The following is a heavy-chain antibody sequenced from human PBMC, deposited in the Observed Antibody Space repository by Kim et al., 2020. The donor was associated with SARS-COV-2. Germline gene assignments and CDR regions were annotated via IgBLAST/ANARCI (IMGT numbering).Heavy chain of an antibody. CDR1: GFTFGDYA. V-gene: IGHV3-49*04. CDR3: TRGRGSNWNDVVTFYY. D-gene: IGHD1-1*01. CDR2: IRSKAYGGTT. J-gene: IGHJ4*02. Sequence: GGSLRLSCTASGFTFGDYAMSWVRQAPGKGLEWVGFIRSKAYGGTTEYAASVKGIFTISRDDSKSIAYLQMNSLKTEDTAVYYCTRGRGSNWNDVVTFYYWGQGTLVTVSS.